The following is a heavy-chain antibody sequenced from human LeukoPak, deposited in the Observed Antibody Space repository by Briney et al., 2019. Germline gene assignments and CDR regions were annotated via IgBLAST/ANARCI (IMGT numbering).Heavy chain of an antibody. CDR2: IYYSGST. CDR1: GGSISSGDYY. Sequence: SSGTLSLTCTVSGGSISSGDYYWSWIRQPPGKGLEWIGYIYYSGSTYYNPSLKSRVTISVDTSKNQFSLKLSSVTAADTAVYYCASLMKYDFWSGYSRGGYFDYWGQGTLVTVSS. D-gene: IGHD3-3*01. CDR3: ASLMKYDFWSGYSRGGYFDY. J-gene: IGHJ4*02. V-gene: IGHV4-30-4*01.